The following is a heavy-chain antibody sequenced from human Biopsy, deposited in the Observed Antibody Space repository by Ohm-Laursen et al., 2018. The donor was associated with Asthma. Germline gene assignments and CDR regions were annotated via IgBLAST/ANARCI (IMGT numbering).Heavy chain of an antibody. CDR1: GFTFSSYA. V-gene: IGHV3-23*01. CDR3: AKDWKSLYVQYFFEY. CDR2: ISGDAQRT. J-gene: IGHJ4*02. D-gene: IGHD5/OR15-5a*01. Sequence: SRRLSCSASGFTFSSYALSWVRQAPGKGLEWVSGISGDAQRTYYEDSVKGRFTISRDNSKNTIYLQLNSLRAEDTAVYYCAKDWKSLYVQYFFEYWGQGALVTVSS.